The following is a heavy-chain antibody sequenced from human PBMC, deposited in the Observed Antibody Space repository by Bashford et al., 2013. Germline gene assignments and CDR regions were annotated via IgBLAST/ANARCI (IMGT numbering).Heavy chain of an antibody. D-gene: IGHD1-26*01. CDR1: GGSISSYY. CDR3: ARDHRSGSYFIYFFDY. V-gene: IGHV4-59*12. CDR2: IYYSGST. Sequence: SETLSLTCTVSGGSISSYYWSWIRQPPGKGLEWIGYIYYSGSTNYNPSLKSRVTISVDTSKNQFSLQLNSVTPEDTAVYYCARDHRSGSYFIYFFDYWGQGTLVTVSS. J-gene: IGHJ4*02.